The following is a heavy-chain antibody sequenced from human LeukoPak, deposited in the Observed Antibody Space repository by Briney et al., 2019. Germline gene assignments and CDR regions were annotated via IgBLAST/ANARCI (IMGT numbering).Heavy chain of an antibody. CDR2: INHSGST. Sequence: PSETLSLTCAVYGGSFSGYYWSWIRQPPGKGLEWIGEINHSGSTNYNPSLKSRVTISVDTSKNQFSLKLSSVTAADTAVYYCARADYCSGTSCYNPPYNWFDPWGQGTLVTVSS. CDR3: ARADYCSGTSCYNPPYNWFDP. J-gene: IGHJ5*02. V-gene: IGHV4-34*01. D-gene: IGHD2-2*02. CDR1: GGSFSGYY.